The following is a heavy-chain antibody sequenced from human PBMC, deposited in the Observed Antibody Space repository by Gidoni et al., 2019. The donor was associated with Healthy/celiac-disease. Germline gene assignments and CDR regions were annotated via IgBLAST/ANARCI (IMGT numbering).Heavy chain of an antibody. CDR1: GFTFSSYA. V-gene: IGHV3-64D*06. J-gene: IGHJ4*02. CDR2: ISSNGGST. D-gene: IGHD3-22*01. CDR3: VKEMDERKYYDSSAYCFGY. Sequence: EVQLVESGGGLVQPGGSLRLSCSASGFTFSSYALHWVRQAPGKGLEYVSAISSNGGSTYYADSVKGRFTISRDNSKNTLYLQMSSLRVEDTAVYYCVKEMDERKYYDSSAYCFGYWGQGTLVTVSS.